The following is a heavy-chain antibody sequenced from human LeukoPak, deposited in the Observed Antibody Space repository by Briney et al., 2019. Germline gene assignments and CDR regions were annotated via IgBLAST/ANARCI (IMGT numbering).Heavy chain of an antibody. CDR2: IYYSGST. J-gene: IGHJ4*02. D-gene: IGHD1-26*01. Sequence: SETLSLTCTVSGGSISSYYWSWVRQPPGKGLEWIGYIYYSGSTNYNPSLKSRVTISVDTSKNQFSLKLSSVTAADTAVYYCARGKDSGSYFFAGGGYYFDYWGQGTLVTVSS. CDR3: ARGKDSGSYFFAGGGYYFDY. CDR1: GGSISSYY. V-gene: IGHV4-59*01.